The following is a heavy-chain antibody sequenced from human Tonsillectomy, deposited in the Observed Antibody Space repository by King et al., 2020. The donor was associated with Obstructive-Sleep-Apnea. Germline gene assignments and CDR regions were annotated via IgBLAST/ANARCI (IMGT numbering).Heavy chain of an antibody. D-gene: IGHD6-13*01. Sequence: VQLVESGGGLVQPGRSLRLSCAASGSTFDDYAMHWVRQAPGKGLEWVSGISWNSGSIGYADSVKGRFTISRDNAKNSLYLQMNSLRAEDTALYYCAKDGIAAAGNAFDIWGQGTMVTVSS. J-gene: IGHJ3*02. CDR3: AKDGIAAAGNAFDI. CDR1: GSTFDDYA. V-gene: IGHV3-9*01. CDR2: ISWNSGSI.